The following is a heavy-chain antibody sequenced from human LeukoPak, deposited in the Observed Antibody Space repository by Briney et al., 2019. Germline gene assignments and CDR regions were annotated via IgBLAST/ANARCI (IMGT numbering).Heavy chain of an antibody. CDR1: GFTFSSYA. Sequence: GGSLRLSCAASGFTFSSYAMSCVRQAPGKGLEWVSAISGSGGSTYYADSVKGRFTISRDNSKNTLYLKMNSLRAEDTAVYYCAKDEVVPLYFFDYWGQGTVVTVSS. CDR3: AKDEVVPLYFFDY. CDR2: ISGSGGST. V-gene: IGHV3-23*01. J-gene: IGHJ4*02.